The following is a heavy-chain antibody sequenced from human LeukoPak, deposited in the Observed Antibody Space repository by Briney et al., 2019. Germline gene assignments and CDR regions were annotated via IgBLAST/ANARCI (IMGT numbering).Heavy chain of an antibody. CDR2: ISGSGGST. D-gene: IGHD6-19*01. CDR1: GFTFSSYA. V-gene: IGHV3-23*01. J-gene: IGHJ4*02. CDR3: ARDLRKFQWLPSYFDY. Sequence: PGGSLRLSCAASGFTFSSYAMSWVRQAPGKGLEWVSAISGSGGSTYYADSVKGRFTISRDNSKNTLYLQMNSLRAEDTAVYYCARDLRKFQWLPSYFDYWGQGTLVTVSS.